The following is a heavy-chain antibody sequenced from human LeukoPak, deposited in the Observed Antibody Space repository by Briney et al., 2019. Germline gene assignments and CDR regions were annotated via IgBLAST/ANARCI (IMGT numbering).Heavy chain of an antibody. CDR2: IYYSGST. J-gene: IGHJ4*02. Sequence: PSETLSLTCTVSGGSISSYYWSWIRQPPGKGLEWIGYIYYSGSTNYNPSLKSRVTISVDTSKNQFSLKLSSVTAADTAVYYCARAMTTVTPIDYWGQGTLVAVSS. CDR1: GGSISSYY. CDR3: ARAMTTVTPIDY. V-gene: IGHV4-59*01. D-gene: IGHD4-17*01.